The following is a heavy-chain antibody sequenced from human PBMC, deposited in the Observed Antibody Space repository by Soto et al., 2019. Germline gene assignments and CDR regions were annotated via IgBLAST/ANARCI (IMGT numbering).Heavy chain of an antibody. CDR1: VFTFISFW. CDR2: IKTDGSET. CDR3: TSDRYPRFYHGSGSYPYY. V-gene: IGHV3-7*03. D-gene: IGHD3-10*01. J-gene: IGHJ4*02. Sequence: PGWSLRLSCASSVFTFISFWMSWVRQAPGKGLEWVANIKTDGSETHYVDPVKGRFTISRDNPKTSLFLQMNSLRVEDTAVYFCTSDRYPRFYHGSGSYPYYWGQGTPVTVSS.